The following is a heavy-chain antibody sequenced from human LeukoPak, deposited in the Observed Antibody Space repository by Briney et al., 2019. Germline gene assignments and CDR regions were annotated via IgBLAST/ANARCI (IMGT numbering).Heavy chain of an antibody. V-gene: IGHV3-23*01. Sequence: GGSLRLSCAASGFTLSSYAMSWVRQGPGKGLEWVSAISVSGNTYHADSVRGGFTISMDSSKNTLYLQMNSLRAGDAAVYYCAKAPVTTCSGAYCYPFDYWSQGTLVTVSS. CDR1: GFTLSSYA. D-gene: IGHD2-15*01. CDR2: ISVSGNT. CDR3: AKAPVTTCSGAYCYPFDY. J-gene: IGHJ4*02.